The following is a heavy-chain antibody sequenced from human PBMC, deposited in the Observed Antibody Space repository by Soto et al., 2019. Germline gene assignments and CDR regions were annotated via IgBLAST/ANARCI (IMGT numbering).Heavy chain of an antibody. CDR3: ARDGRIAAAGRGLGY. Sequence: ASVKLCCKASGYTFTGYYMHWLRQAPGQGLEWMGWINPNSGGTNYAQKLQGWVTMTRDTSISTAYMELSRLRSDDTAAYYCARDGRIAAAGRGLGYWGQGTLVTVSS. V-gene: IGHV1-2*04. CDR2: INPNSGGT. J-gene: IGHJ4*02. CDR1: GYTFTGYY. D-gene: IGHD6-13*01.